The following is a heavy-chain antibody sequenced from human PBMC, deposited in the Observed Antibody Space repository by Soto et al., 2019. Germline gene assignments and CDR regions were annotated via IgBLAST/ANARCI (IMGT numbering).Heavy chain of an antibody. CDR3: AKDMRRWGDWNSQSNFDY. D-gene: IGHD1-7*01. V-gene: IGHV3-43*01. CDR1: GFTFDDYT. J-gene: IGHJ4*02. CDR2: ISWDGGST. Sequence: EVQLVESGGVVVQPGGSLRLSCAASGFTFDDYTMHWVRQAPGKGLEWVSLISWDGGSTYYADSVKGRFTISRDNSKNSLYLQMNSLRTEDTALYYCAKDMRRWGDWNSQSNFDYWGQGTLVTVSS.